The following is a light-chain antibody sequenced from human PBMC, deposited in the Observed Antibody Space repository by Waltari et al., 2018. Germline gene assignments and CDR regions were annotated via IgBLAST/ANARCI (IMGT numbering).Light chain of an antibody. CDR2: RNK. V-gene: IGLV1-47*01. Sequence: QSVLTQPPSASGTPGQRVTISCSGSRSNIGSNYVYWYQQVPGTAPKLLIYRNKQRPSGVPDRFPGSKSGTSASLAISGLRSEDEADYYCAAWDDSLSGRVFGGGTKVTVL. J-gene: IGLJ3*02. CDR3: AAWDDSLSGRV. CDR1: RSNIGSNY.